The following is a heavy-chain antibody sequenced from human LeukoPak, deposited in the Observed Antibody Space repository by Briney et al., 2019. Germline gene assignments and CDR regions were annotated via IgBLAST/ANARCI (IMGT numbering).Heavy chain of an antibody. CDR2: IYRGDKT. J-gene: IGHJ6*03. CDR3: VRDNPPDCSSTSCYKGFYYYYMDV. D-gene: IGHD2-2*02. Sequence: PGGSLRLSCAASGFTISSSYMSWVRQAPGKGLERVSVIYRGDKTYYADSVKGRFTISRDNSKNTLYLQMNSLRAEDTAVYYCVRDNPPDCSSTSCYKGFYYYYMDVWGKGTTVTVSS. V-gene: IGHV3-53*05. CDR1: GFTISSSY.